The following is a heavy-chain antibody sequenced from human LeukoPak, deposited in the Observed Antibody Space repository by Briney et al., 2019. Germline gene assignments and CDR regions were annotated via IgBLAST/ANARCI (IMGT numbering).Heavy chain of an antibody. CDR2: IYSSGSA. J-gene: IGHJ4*02. V-gene: IGHV4-39*01. D-gene: IGHD6-13*01. CDR1: GGSISGGDYY. Sequence: SSETLSLTCTVSGGSISGGDYYWGWIRQPPGKGLEWIGTIYSSGSAYYNPSLKSRVIISVDTSKNQFSLKLTSVTAAGTAVYHCAADRRSSWYYYWGQGTLVTVSS. CDR3: AADRRSSWYYY.